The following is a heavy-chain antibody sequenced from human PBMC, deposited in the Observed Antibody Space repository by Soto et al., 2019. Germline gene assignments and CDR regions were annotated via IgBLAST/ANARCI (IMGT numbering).Heavy chain of an antibody. CDR3: ARDWIGGTTFRGYLDY. J-gene: IGHJ4*02. D-gene: IGHD2-15*01. V-gene: IGHV3-48*01. CDR2: ISGSSSTI. CDR1: GFTFSSYS. Sequence: GGSLRLSCAASGFTFSSYSMNWVSQAPWKGLEWVSYISGSSSTIFYADSVRGRFTISRDNAKNSLYLQMNSLRAEDTAVYYCARDWIGGTTFRGYLDYWGQGNLVTVSS.